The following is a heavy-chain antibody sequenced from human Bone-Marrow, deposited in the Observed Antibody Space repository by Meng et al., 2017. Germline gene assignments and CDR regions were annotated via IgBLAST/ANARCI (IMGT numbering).Heavy chain of an antibody. CDR3: AKDTESREWPRGYFDP. Sequence: GESLKISCAASGFPFSGYAMTWVRQAPGKGLEWVADISDIGNILYADSSMGRFTISRDNSKNTMYLQMNSLTVEDTAVYYCAKDTESREWPRGYFDPWGQGTLVTVSS. D-gene: IGHD5-12*01. CDR2: ISDIGNI. CDR1: GFPFSGYA. J-gene: IGHJ4*02. V-gene: IGHV3-23*01.